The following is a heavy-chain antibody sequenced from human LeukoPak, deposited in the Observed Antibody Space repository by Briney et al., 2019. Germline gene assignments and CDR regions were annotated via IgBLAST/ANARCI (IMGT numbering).Heavy chain of an antibody. D-gene: IGHD1-1*01. CDR2: ISGSGSST. CDR1: GFTFSSYA. CDR3: AKAATGTTGGY. J-gene: IGHJ4*02. Sequence: GGSLRLSCAASGFTFSSYAMSWVRQAPGKGLEWVSAISGSGSSTYYADSAKGRFTISRDNSKNTLYLQMNTLRAEDTAVYYCAKAATGTTGGYWGQGTLVTVSS. V-gene: IGHV3-23*01.